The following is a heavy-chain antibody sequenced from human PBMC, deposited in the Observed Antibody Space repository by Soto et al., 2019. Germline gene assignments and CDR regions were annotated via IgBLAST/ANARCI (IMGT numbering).Heavy chain of an antibody. V-gene: IGHV1-2*04. CDR1: GYTFTDYN. Sequence: GASVKVSCKASGYTFTDYNIHWVRQAPGQGLEWMGWFNPNSGGTNSAQKFQGWVTMTRDTSINTAYMELTRLTSDDTAVYYCARRVRDSSGFYYGSYYFDYWG. CDR3: ARRVRDSSGFYYGSYYFDY. CDR2: FNPNSGGT. J-gene: IGHJ4*01. D-gene: IGHD3-22*01.